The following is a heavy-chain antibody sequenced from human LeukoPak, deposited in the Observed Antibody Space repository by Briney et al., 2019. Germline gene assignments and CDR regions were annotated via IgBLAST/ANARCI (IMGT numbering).Heavy chain of an antibody. D-gene: IGHD5-18*01. J-gene: IGHJ4*02. CDR2: IYSASST. Sequence: GGSLRLSCAASGFTVSSNYMSWVRQAPGKGLEWVSVIYSASSTYYADSVKGRFSISRDNSKNTLYLQMNSLRVEDTAVYYCARDAGYVRFDFWGQGTLATVSS. CDR1: GFTVSSNY. CDR3: ARDAGYVRFDF. V-gene: IGHV3-53*01.